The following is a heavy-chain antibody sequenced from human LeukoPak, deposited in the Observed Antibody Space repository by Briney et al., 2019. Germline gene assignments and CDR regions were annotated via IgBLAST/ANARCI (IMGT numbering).Heavy chain of an antibody. V-gene: IGHV3-21*01. CDR1: GFTFSTYS. Sequence: GGSLRLSCTASGFTFSTYSMNWVRQAPGKGLEWVSSITSSTNIYYSDSVKGRFTISRDNAKNSLYLQMNSLRDEDTAVYYCARDTLLYADSPDAFDMWGQGTMVTVSS. CDR3: ARDTLLYADSPDAFDM. J-gene: IGHJ3*02. CDR2: ITSSTNI. D-gene: IGHD4-17*01.